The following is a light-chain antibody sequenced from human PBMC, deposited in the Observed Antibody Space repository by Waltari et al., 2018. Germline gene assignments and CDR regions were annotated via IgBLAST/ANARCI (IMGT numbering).Light chain of an antibody. CDR1: SSDVGGYNY. V-gene: IGLV2-14*01. CDR2: DGS. Sequence: QSALTQPASVSGSPGQSITISCTGTSSDVGGYNYVAWYQQHPGKVPKVMIYDGSERPAGVSNRFSGSKSGNTASLTISGLQADDEADYYCSSYTSGGSFNWVFGGGTKVTVL. J-gene: IGLJ3*02. CDR3: SSYTSGGSFNWV.